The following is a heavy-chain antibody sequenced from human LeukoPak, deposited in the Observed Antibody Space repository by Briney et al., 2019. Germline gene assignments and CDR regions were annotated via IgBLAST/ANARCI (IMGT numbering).Heavy chain of an antibody. D-gene: IGHD3-10*01. CDR1: GFTFSSYW. CDR2: IKQDGSDK. J-gene: IGHJ4*02. CDR3: ARGRGGLLWFGEFNS. V-gene: IGHV3-7*01. Sequence: GGSLRLSCAASGFTFSSYWVTWVRQAPGKGLEWVANIKQDGSDKNYVDSVKGRFTISRDNANNSLYLQMNSLRAEDTAVYYCARGRGGLLWFGEFNSWGQGTLVTVSS.